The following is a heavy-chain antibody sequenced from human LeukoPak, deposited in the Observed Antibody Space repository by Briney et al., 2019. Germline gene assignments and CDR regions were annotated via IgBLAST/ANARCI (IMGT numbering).Heavy chain of an antibody. CDR3: ARTVWGSYYVFWSGSDGAFDI. Sequence: SETLSLTCTVSGGSISSYYWSWIRQPPGKGLEWIGYIYYSGSTNYNPSLKSRVTISVDTSKNQFSLKLSSVTAADTAVYYCARTVWGSYYVFWSGSDGAFDIWGQGTMVTVSS. CDR2: IYYSGST. J-gene: IGHJ3*02. CDR1: GGSISSYY. D-gene: IGHD3-3*01. V-gene: IGHV4-59*01.